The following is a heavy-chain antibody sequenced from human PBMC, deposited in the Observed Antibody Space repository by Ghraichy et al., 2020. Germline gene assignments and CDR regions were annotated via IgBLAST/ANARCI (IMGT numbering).Heavy chain of an antibody. D-gene: IGHD6-13*01. J-gene: IGHJ4*02. CDR1: GGSFSGYY. Sequence: SQTLSLTCAVYGGSFSGYYWSWIRQPPGKGLEWIGEINHSGSTNYNPSLKSRVTISVDTSKNQFSLKLSSVTAADTAVYYCARVPGIIAAAGNYFDYWGQGTLVTVSS. CDR3: ARVPGIIAAAGNYFDY. V-gene: IGHV4-34*01. CDR2: INHSGST.